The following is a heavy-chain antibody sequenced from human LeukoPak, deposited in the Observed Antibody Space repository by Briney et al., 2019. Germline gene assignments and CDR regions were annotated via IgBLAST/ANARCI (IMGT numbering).Heavy chain of an antibody. Sequence: KTGGSLRLSCAASGFTFSSYSMNWVRQAPGKGLEWVSYISSSSSTIYYADSVKGRFTISRDNAKNSLYLQMNSLRAEDTAVYYCARVTAMGEGAFDIWGQGTMVTVSS. V-gene: IGHV3-48*01. J-gene: IGHJ3*02. D-gene: IGHD5-18*01. CDR1: GFTFSSYS. CDR2: ISSSSSTI. CDR3: ARVTAMGEGAFDI.